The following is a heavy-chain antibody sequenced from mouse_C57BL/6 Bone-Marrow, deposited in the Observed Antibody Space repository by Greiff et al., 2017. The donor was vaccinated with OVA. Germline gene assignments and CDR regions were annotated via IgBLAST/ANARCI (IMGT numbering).Heavy chain of an antibody. V-gene: IGHV1-69*01. J-gene: IGHJ1*03. CDR2: IDPSDSYT. CDR3: ARRVEYYGRAV. D-gene: IGHD1-1*01. CDR1: GYTFTSYW. Sequence: QVQLQQPGAELVMPGASVKLSCKASGYTFTSYWMHWVKQRPGQGLEWIGEIDPSDSYTNYNQKFKGKSTLTVDKSSRTAYMQLSSLTSEDSAVYYCARRVEYYGRAVWGTGTTVTVSS.